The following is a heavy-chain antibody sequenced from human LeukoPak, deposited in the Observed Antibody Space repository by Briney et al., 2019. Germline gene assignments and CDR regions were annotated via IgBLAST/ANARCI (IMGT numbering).Heavy chain of an antibody. CDR3: ATKDGYSFDY. J-gene: IGHJ4*02. Sequence: GGSLRLSCAASGFTFSSYGMHWVRQAPGKGLEWVAVISYDGSNKYYADSVKGRFTISRDNAKNSLFLQMNSLRAEDTAVYYCATKDGYSFDYWGQGTLVTVSS. CDR1: GFTFSSYG. V-gene: IGHV3-30*03. D-gene: IGHD5-24*01. CDR2: ISYDGSNK.